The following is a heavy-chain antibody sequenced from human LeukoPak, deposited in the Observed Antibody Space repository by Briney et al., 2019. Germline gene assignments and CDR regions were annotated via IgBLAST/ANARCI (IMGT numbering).Heavy chain of an antibody. Sequence: GRSLRLSCAASGFTFDYYAMHWVRQAPRKGLEWVSGITWNSDSTGYADSVKGRFTISRDNAKNSLYLEMNSLRAEDTAFYYCAKGLYYDILTGNWFDPWGQGTLVTVSS. CDR3: AKGLYYDILTGNWFDP. J-gene: IGHJ5*02. D-gene: IGHD3-9*01. V-gene: IGHV3-9*01. CDR2: ITWNSDST. CDR1: GFTFDYYA.